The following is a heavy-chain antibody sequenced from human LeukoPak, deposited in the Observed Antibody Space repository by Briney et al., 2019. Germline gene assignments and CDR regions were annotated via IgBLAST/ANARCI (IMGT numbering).Heavy chain of an antibody. CDR3: GGYDVALDAFDI. J-gene: IGHJ3*02. Sequence: SETLSLICTVSGGSISSHYWSWIRQPPGKGLEWIGYIYYSGSTNYNPSLKSRVTISVDTSKNQFSLKLSSVTAADTAVYYCGGYDVALDAFDIWGQGTMVTVSS. CDR2: IYYSGST. CDR1: GGSISSHY. V-gene: IGHV4-59*11. D-gene: IGHD5-12*01.